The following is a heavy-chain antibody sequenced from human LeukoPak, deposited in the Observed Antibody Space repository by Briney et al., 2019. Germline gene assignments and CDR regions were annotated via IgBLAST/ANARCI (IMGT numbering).Heavy chain of an antibody. Sequence: GGSLRLSCAASAFTFSTYSVNWVRQAPGKGLEWVSSISSSSSYIFYADSVKGRFTISRDNAKNSLYLQMNSLRAEDTAFYYCARGSGSFSGGFDYWGQGTLVTVSS. CDR2: ISSSSSYI. V-gene: IGHV3-21*01. CDR1: AFTFSTYS. CDR3: ARGSGSFSGGFDY. D-gene: IGHD1-26*01. J-gene: IGHJ4*02.